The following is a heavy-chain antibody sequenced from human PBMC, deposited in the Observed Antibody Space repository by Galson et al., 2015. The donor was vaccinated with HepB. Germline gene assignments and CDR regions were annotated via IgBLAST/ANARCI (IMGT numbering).Heavy chain of an antibody. V-gene: IGHV1-24*01. Sequence: SVKVSCKVSGYTLTELSMHWVRQAPGKGLEWMGGFDPEDGETIYAQKFQGRVTMTEDTSTDTAYMELSSLRSEDTAVYYCATTEIVVVPAALRSYYYYYMDVWGKGTTVTVSS. J-gene: IGHJ6*03. D-gene: IGHD2-2*01. CDR1: GYTLTELS. CDR2: FDPEDGET. CDR3: ATTEIVVVPAALRSYYYYYMDV.